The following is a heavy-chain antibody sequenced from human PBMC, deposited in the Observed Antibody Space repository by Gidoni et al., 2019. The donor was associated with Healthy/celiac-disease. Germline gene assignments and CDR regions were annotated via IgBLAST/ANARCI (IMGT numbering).Heavy chain of an antibody. V-gene: IGHV3-48*01. CDR2: ISSSSSTI. CDR3: ARAPDGHQRRSYMDV. J-gene: IGHJ6*03. Sequence: EVQLVESGGGLVQPGESLRRSCAAAGFTVSSYSMNWVRKVPGQGLEWCSYISSSSSTIYYADSVKGRFNISRDNAKNSLYLQMNGLRAEDTAVNYCARAPDGHQRRSYMDVWGKGTTVTVSS. CDR1: GFTVSSYS.